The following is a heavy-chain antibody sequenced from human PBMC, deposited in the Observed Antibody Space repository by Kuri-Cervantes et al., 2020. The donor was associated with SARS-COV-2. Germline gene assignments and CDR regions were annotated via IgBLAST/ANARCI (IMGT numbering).Heavy chain of an antibody. D-gene: IGHD4/OR15-4a*01. CDR2: VNHRGST. CDR1: GESFSGYY. Sequence: SETLSLTCAFYGESFSGYYWNWIRQSPGKGLEWIGEVNHRGSTNYNPSLKSRVTISVDTSKNQFSLKLSSVTAADTAVYYCARDPNANHNNWFDPWGQGTLVTVSS. V-gene: IGHV4-34*01. J-gene: IGHJ5*02. CDR3: ARDPNANHNNWFDP.